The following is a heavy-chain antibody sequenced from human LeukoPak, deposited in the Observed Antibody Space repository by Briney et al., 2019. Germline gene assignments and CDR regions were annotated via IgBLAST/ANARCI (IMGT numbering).Heavy chain of an antibody. J-gene: IGHJ5*02. Sequence: SETLSLTXTVSGGSISSSSYYWGWIRQPPGKGLEWIGSIYYSGSTYYNPSLKSRVTISVDTSKNQFSLKLSSVTAADTAVYYCAREGLSYCGGDCYPWGQGTLVTVSP. CDR3: AREGLSYCGGDCYP. CDR2: IYYSGST. V-gene: IGHV4-39*02. CDR1: GGSISSSSYY. D-gene: IGHD2-21*02.